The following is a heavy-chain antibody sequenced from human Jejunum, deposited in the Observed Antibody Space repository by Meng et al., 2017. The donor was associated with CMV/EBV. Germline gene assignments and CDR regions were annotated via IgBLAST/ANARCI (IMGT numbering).Heavy chain of an antibody. CDR1: GFSVSSND. J-gene: IGHJ5*02. CDR3: VRNLGYTYGLVS. Sequence: VTFVVSGGGLVQPGESLRLSCADSGFSVSSNDMSWVRQAPGKGLEWVTLIYSGGTTFYADSVKGRFTISRDNSKNVLYLQMNSVRAEDTALYHCVRNLGYTYGLVSWGQGTLVTVSS. V-gene: IGHV3-66*01. D-gene: IGHD5-18*01. CDR2: IYSGGTT.